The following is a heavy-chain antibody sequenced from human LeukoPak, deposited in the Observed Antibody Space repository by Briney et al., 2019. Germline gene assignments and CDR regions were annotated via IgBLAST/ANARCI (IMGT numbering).Heavy chain of an antibody. CDR2: INHSGST. Sequence: SETLSLTCAVYGGSFSGYYWSWIRQPPGKGLEWIEEINHSGSTNYNPSLKSRVTISVDTSKNQFSLKLSSVTAADTAVYYCASMSGSYFVPYNWFDPWGQGTLVTVSS. CDR1: GGSFSGYY. D-gene: IGHD1-26*01. CDR3: ASMSGSYFVPYNWFDP. V-gene: IGHV4-34*01. J-gene: IGHJ5*02.